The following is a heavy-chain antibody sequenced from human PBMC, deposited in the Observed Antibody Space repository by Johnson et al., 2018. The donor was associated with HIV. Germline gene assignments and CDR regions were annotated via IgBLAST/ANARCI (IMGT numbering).Heavy chain of an antibody. CDR2: SKSDGSST. V-gene: IGHV3-74*01. CDR1: GFTFSRYW. CDR3: ARRDNDAFDI. J-gene: IGHJ3*02. Sequence: VQLVESGGNLVQPGGSLRLSCAASGFTFSRYWMHWVRQAPGKGLVWVSRSKSDGSSTSYAESVKGRFTISRDNAKNTLYLQMGSLRAEDMAVYYCARRDNDAFDIWGQGTMVTVSS.